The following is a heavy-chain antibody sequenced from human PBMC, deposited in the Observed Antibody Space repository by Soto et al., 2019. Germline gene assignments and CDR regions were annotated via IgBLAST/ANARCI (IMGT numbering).Heavy chain of an antibody. Sequence: SETLSLTCTVSGGSVSSGDYYWSWFRQPPGKGLEWIGHNHYSGNTYYTTSFRSRGTISIDTSKNQFSMKLSSVTVADTAVYYCARMTTVTTGWFDPWGQGTLVTVSS. CDR2: NHYSGNT. CDR1: GGSVSSGDYY. J-gene: IGHJ5*02. CDR3: ARMTTVTTGWFDP. V-gene: IGHV4-30-4*01. D-gene: IGHD4-4*01.